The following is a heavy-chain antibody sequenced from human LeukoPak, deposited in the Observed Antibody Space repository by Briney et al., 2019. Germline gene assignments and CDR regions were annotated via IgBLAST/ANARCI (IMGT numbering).Heavy chain of an antibody. CDR2: ISAYNGNT. D-gene: IGHD2-21*02. CDR1: GYTFTSYG. V-gene: IGHV1-18*01. Sequence: ASVKVSCKASGYTFTSYGISWVRQAPGQGHEWMGCISAYNGNTNYAQTLQGRVTMTTDTSTSTAYMELRSLRSYDTAVYYCARGPVVVTAEFDYWGQGTLVTVSS. CDR3: ARGPVVVTAEFDY. J-gene: IGHJ4*02.